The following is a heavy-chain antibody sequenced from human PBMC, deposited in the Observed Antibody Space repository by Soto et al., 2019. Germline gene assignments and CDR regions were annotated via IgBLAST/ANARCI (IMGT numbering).Heavy chain of an antibody. CDR3: ARDYSSSWYWWFDP. D-gene: IGHD6-13*01. J-gene: IGHJ5*02. CDR1: GYTFTSYD. Sequence: ASVKVSCKASGYTFTSYDINWVRQATGQGLEWMGWMNPNSGNTGYAQKFQGRVTMTRNTSISTAYMELSSLRSEDTAVYYCARDYSSSWYWWFDPWGQGTLVTVSS. V-gene: IGHV1-8*01. CDR2: MNPNSGNT.